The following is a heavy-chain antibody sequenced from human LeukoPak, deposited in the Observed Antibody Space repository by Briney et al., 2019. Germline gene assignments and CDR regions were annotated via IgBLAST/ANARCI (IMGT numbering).Heavy chain of an antibody. V-gene: IGHV3-23*01. CDR2: ITGSGDRT. Sequence: GGSLRLSCAASGFTFSSYAMSWVRQAPGKGLEWVSSITGSGDRTYYTDSVRGRFTISRDNSRNTLYLQMNSLRAEDTALYFCAKEGSLSLDYWGQGTLVTVSS. J-gene: IGHJ4*02. CDR3: AKEGSLSLDY. CDR1: GFTFSSYA.